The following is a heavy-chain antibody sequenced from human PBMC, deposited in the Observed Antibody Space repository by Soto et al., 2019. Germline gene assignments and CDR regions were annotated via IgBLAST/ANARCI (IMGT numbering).Heavy chain of an antibody. CDR1: GLNFGLSF. Sequence: QPGGSLRLSCAASGLNFGLSFMIWMRQRPGKGLEWVSAISGSGGSTYYADSVKGRFTISRDNAKNSLYLQMNSLRAEDTAVYYCARDYPGGSYYDYWGQGTLVTVSS. CDR2: ISGSGGST. V-gene: IGHV3-23*01. J-gene: IGHJ4*02. CDR3: ARDYPGGSYYDY. D-gene: IGHD1-26*01.